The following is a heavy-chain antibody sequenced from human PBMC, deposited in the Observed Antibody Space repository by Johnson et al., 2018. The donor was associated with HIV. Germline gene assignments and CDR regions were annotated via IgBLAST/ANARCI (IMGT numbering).Heavy chain of an antibody. CDR2: ISYDGSNK. J-gene: IGHJ3*02. CDR1: GFTFSSYA. CDR3: AMGGGQWLVPWVLGAFDI. D-gene: IGHD6-19*01. Sequence: VQLVESGGGVVQPGRSLRLSCAASGFTFSSYAMHWVRQAPGKGLEWVAVISYDGSNKYYADSVKGRLTISRDNSKNTLYVQMNSLRAEDTALYYCAMGGGQWLVPWVLGAFDIWGQGTMVTVSS. V-gene: IGHV3-30*04.